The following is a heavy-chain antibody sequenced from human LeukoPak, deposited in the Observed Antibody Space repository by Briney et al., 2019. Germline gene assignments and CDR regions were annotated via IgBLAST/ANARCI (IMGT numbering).Heavy chain of an antibody. CDR2: ISKDGFNQ. D-gene: IGHD3-10*01. J-gene: IGHJ4*02. CDR1: GFTFSSYA. CDR3: AREAYYGSGRSRQPSPV. V-gene: IGHV3-30*10. Sequence: GGSLRLSCAASGFTFSSYAMYWVRQAPGKGLEWVSLISKDGFNQDHTDSVKGRFTISRDNSRDTLYLQMSSLRPEDAAVYFCAREAYYGSGRSRQPSPVWGQGTLVIVSS.